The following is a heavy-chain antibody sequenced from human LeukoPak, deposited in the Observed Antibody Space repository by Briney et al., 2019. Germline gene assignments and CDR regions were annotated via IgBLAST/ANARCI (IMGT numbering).Heavy chain of an antibody. CDR1: GFTFDDYA. J-gene: IGHJ4*02. V-gene: IGHV3-9*03. CDR3: AKDIHRLTLSYFDY. Sequence: GGSLRLSCAASGFTFDDYAMQWVRQAAGKGLEWVSGITWNSGSIGYADSVKGRFTISRDNAKNSLYLQMNSLRAEDMALYYCAKDIHRLTLSYFDYWGQGTLVTVSS. D-gene: IGHD4/OR15-4a*01. CDR2: ITWNSGSI.